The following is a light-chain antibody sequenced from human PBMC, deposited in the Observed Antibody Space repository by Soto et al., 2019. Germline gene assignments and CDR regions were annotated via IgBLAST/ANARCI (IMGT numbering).Light chain of an antibody. J-gene: IGLJ3*02. CDR1: SSNIGSNY. V-gene: IGLV1-47*01. Sequence: QSVLTQPPSASGTPGQRVTISCSGSSSNIGSNYVYWYQQLPGTAPKLLIYRNNQRPSGVPDRFSGSKSGTSASLAISGLRSEDEADYYCAEWADSLSGWVFGGGTKITVL. CDR2: RNN. CDR3: AEWADSLSGWV.